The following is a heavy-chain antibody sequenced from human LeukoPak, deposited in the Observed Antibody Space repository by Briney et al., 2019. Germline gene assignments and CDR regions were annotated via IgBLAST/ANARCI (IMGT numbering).Heavy chain of an antibody. Sequence: PSETLSLTCTVTGGSISSGDYYWSWLRQPPGKGLEGIASIYSGGMTFYSPSLKSRLTISADTSRNHFSLRLSSVTAADTALYFCARHFDHPTAYFDSWGQGSLVTVSS. CDR1: GGSISSGDYY. V-gene: IGHV4-39*01. J-gene: IGHJ4*02. CDR3: ARHFDHPTAYFDS. CDR2: IYSGGMT. D-gene: IGHD1-14*01.